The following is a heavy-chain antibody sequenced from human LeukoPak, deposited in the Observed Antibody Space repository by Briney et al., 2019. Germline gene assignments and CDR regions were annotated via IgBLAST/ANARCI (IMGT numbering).Heavy chain of an antibody. Sequence: GGSLRLSCAASGFIVSSNYMSWVRQAPGKGLEWVSVIYSGDITYYADSVKSRFTISRDSTKNTLYLQMNSLRAEDTAVYYCAREPDSSGYYFDYWGQGTLVTVSS. CDR3: AREPDSSGYYFDY. V-gene: IGHV3-53*01. J-gene: IGHJ4*02. D-gene: IGHD3-22*01. CDR1: GFIVSSNY. CDR2: IYSGDIT.